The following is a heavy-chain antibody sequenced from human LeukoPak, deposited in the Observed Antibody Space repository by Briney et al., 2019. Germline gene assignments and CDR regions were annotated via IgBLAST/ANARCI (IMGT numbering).Heavy chain of an antibody. CDR3: ARDLAGPPQEAFDI. CDR2: VKQDGSDK. Sequence: PGESLRLSCAASGFTFSSYWMSWVRQAPGKGLEWVASVKQDGSDKYSVDSVKGRFTISRDNAKNSLYLQMNSLRAEDTAVYYCARDLAGPPQEAFDIWGQGTMVTVSS. V-gene: IGHV3-7*01. CDR1: GFTFSSYW. J-gene: IGHJ3*02.